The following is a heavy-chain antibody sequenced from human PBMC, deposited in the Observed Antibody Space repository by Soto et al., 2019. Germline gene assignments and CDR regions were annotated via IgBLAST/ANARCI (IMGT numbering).Heavy chain of an antibody. CDR2: IDPSDSYT. CDR3: ARLQPAAVDNDLTFDY. CDR1: GYSFTSYW. J-gene: IGHJ4*02. V-gene: IGHV5-10-1*01. Sequence: EVQLVQSGAEVKKPGESLRISCKGSGYSFTSYWISWVRQRPGKGLEWMGRIDPSDSYTNYSPSFQGHVTISADKSISTAYLQWSSLKASDTAMYYCARLQPAAVDNDLTFDYWGQGTLVTVSS. D-gene: IGHD6-13*01.